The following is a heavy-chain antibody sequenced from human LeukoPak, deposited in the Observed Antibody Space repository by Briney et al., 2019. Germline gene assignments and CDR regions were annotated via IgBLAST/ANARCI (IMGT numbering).Heavy chain of an antibody. CDR3: ARGKRGYCSSTSCYFGYMDV. D-gene: IGHD2-2*01. J-gene: IGHJ6*03. CDR1: GGSISSYY. Sequence: KPSETLSLTCTVSGGSISSYYWSWIRQPPGKGLEWIGYIYYSGSTNYNLSLKSRVTISVDTSKNQFSLKLSSVTAADTAVYYCARGKRGYCSSTSCYFGYMDVWGKGTTVTVSS. V-gene: IGHV4-59*01. CDR2: IYYSGST.